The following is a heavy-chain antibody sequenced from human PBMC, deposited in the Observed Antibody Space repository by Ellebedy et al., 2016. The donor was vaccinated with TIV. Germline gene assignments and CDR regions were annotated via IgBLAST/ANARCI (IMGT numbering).Heavy chain of an antibody. CDR2: IIPIFGTA. CDR1: GYTFTGYY. J-gene: IGHJ6*02. V-gene: IGHV1-69*13. Sequence: ASVKVSCKASGYTFTGYYMHWVRQAPGQGLEWMGGIIPIFGTANYAQKFQGRVTITADESTSTAYMELSSLRSEDTAVYYCARDRGPSLDVWGQGTTVTVSS. CDR3: ARDRGPSLDV.